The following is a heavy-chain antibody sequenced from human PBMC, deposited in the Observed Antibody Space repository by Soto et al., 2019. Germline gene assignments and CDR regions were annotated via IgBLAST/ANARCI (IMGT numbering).Heavy chain of an antibody. CDR2: IYHSGST. CDR3: ARVGVGATGHYYYGMDV. CDR1: GGSISSSNW. V-gene: IGHV4-4*02. Sequence: PSETLSLTCAVSGGSISSSNWLSWVRQPPGKGLEWIGEIYHSGSTNYNPSLKSRVTISVDKSKNQFSLKLSSVTAADTAVYYCARVGVGATGHYYYGMDVWGQGTTVTVSS. D-gene: IGHD3-16*01. J-gene: IGHJ6*02.